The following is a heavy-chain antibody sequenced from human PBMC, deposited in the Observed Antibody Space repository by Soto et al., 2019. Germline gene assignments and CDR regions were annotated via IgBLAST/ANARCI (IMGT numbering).Heavy chain of an antibody. CDR2: ISGSDGTT. Sequence: GGSLRLSCAASGFSFLSYGMTWVRQAPGQGLEWVSYISGSDGTTYYADSVKGRFTISRDNSKDTLFLQMNSLRAEDTAVYFCARDSSAWYRFDP. V-gene: IGHV3-23*01. D-gene: IGHD6-19*01. CDR3: ARDSSAWYRFDP. CDR1: GFSFLSYG. J-gene: IGHJ5*02.